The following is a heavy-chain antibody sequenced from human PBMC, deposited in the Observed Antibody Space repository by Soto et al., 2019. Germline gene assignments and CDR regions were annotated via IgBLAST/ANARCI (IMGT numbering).Heavy chain of an antibody. J-gene: IGHJ3*01. CDR2: IWTSGST. CDR1: GFTFSSND. D-gene: IGHD3-16*01. V-gene: IGHV3-53*01. Sequence: EVQLVESGGGLIQPGGSLRLSCEASGFTFSSNDMNWVRQAPGKGLEWVSLIWTSGSTAYADSVKGRFTISRDNSKSALYLHMSSLRDEDTAVYYCETRPFLRGAPWGQGTMVTVSS. CDR3: ETRPFLRGAP.